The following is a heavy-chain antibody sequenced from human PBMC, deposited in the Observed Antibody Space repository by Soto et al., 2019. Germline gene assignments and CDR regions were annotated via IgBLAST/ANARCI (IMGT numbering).Heavy chain of an antibody. CDR3: AKVFGVVVVAAPEYYFDY. Sequence: TGGSLRLSCAASGFTFSSYAMSWVRQAPGKGLEWVSAISGSGGSTYYADSVKGRFTISRDNSKNTLYLQMNSLRAEDTAVYYCAKVFGVVVVAAPEYYFDYWRQGTLVTVSS. V-gene: IGHV3-23*01. CDR1: GFTFSSYA. J-gene: IGHJ4*02. CDR2: ISGSGGST. D-gene: IGHD2-15*01.